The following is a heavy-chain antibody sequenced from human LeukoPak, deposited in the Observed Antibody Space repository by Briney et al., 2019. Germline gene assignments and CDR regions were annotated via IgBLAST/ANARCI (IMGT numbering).Heavy chain of an antibody. CDR2: IYYSGST. CDR3: ARGGSSWFYYFDY. V-gene: IGHV4-59*01. CDR1: GGSISSYY. Sequence: SETLSLTCTVSGGSISSYYWSWIRQPPGKGLEWIGYIYYSGSTNYNPSLKSRVTISVDTSKNQFSLKLSSVTAADTAVYYCARGGSSWFYYFDYWGQETLVTVSS. D-gene: IGHD6-13*01. J-gene: IGHJ4*02.